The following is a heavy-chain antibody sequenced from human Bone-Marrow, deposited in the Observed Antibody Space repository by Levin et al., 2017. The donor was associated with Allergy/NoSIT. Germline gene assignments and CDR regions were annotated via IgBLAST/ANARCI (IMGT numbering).Heavy chain of an antibody. CDR2: IYSGGST. J-gene: IGHJ4*02. CDR1: GFTFSSNY. Sequence: GGSLRLSCAASGFTFSSNYMSWVXQAXGKGPEWVSVIYSGGSTYYADSVKGRFTISSDNSKNTLYLQMNSLRAEDTAVYYCARGWFGELLSHWGQGTLVTVSS. V-gene: IGHV3-53*01. D-gene: IGHD3-10*01. CDR3: ARGWFGELLSH.